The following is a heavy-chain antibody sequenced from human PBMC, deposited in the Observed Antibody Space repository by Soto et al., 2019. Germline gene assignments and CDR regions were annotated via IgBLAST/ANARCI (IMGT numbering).Heavy chain of an antibody. CDR1: GRTFSVSY. J-gene: IGHJ6*02. V-gene: IGHV4-34*08. D-gene: IGHD6-6*01. Sequence: PSETLSRTYGNYGRTFSVSYWSWIRQPPGKGLEWIGEINHSGSTNYNPSLKSRVTISVDTSKNQFSLKLSSVTAADTAVYYCAGRWRGAARSYYYGMDVWGQGTTVT. CDR2: INHSGST. CDR3: AGRWRGAARSYYYGMDV.